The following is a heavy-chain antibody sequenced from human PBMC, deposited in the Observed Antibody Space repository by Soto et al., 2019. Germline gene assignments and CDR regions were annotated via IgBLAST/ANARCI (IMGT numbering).Heavy chain of an antibody. Sequence: GSLILSGAASGFTFSSYAMSWVRQAPGKGLEWVSVISGSDDSTYYADSVKGRFTISRDNSKNTLYLQMNSLRAEDTAVYCAKEKISTSCCNWFDPWGQGTLVTVSS. J-gene: IGHJ5*02. V-gene: IGHV3-23*01. D-gene: IGHD2-2*01. CDR3: AKEKISTSCCNWFDP. CDR1: GFTFSSYA. CDR2: ISGSDDST.